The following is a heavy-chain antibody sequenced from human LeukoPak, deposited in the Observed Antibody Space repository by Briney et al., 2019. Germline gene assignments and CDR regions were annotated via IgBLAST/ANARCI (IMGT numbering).Heavy chain of an antibody. D-gene: IGHD2-21*01. CDR2: INSDGSWT. J-gene: IGHJ4*02. Sequence: GGSLRLSCAASGNYWMHWVRQAHGKGLVWVSHINSDGSWTSYADSVKGRFTISKDNAKNTVYLQMNNLRAEDTAVYYCARHIPFDCWGQGTLVTVSS. V-gene: IGHV3-74*01. CDR3: ARHIPFDC. CDR1: GNYW.